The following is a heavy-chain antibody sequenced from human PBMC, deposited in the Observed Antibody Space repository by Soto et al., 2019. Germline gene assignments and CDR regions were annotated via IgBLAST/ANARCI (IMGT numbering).Heavy chain of an antibody. CDR1: GYSFTSYG. D-gene: IGHD3-22*01. J-gene: IGHJ4*02. CDR3: ARHRFNYYDDTVYYYFDY. V-gene: IGHV1-18*04. Sequence: QVQLVQSAAEVKKPGASVKVSCKASGYSFTSYGISWVRQAPGQGPEWMGWISGHNGNTNHPQSLQGRVTMTTDTSRNTAYMERRSLRSDDTAVYYCARHRFNYYDDTVYYYFDYWGQGTLVTVSS. CDR2: ISGHNGNT.